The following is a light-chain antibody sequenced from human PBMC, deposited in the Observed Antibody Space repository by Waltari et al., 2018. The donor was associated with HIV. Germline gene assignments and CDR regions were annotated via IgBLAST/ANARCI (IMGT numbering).Light chain of an antibody. V-gene: IGLV2-23*01. J-gene: IGLJ2*01. Sequence: QFALTQPASVSGSPGQSITISCTGTSSDVGSYTLVSWYQQHPGKAPKLMIYEGSKRPSGVSNRFSGSKSGNTASLTISGLQAEDEADYYCCSYAGSSTLVVFGGGTKLTVL. CDR2: EGS. CDR1: SSDVGSYTL. CDR3: CSYAGSSTLVV.